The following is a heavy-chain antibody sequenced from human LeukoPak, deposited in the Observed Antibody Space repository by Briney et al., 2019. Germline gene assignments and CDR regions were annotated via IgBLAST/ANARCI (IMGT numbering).Heavy chain of an antibody. J-gene: IGHJ4*02. Sequence: GGSLRLSCAASGFTFSSDGMSWVRQAPGKGLEWVSAISGSGGGTYYADSVKGRFTISRDNAKNSVYIQMNSLRAEDTALYYCARGSGSSWYFYFDYWGQGTLVTVSS. CDR3: ARGSGSSWYFYFDY. V-gene: IGHV3-23*01. D-gene: IGHD6-13*01. CDR1: GFTFSSDG. CDR2: ISGSGGGT.